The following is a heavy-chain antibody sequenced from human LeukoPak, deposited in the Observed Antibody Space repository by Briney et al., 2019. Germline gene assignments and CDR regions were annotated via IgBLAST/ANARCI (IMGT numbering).Heavy chain of an antibody. CDR1: GYSISSGYY. D-gene: IGHD3-3*01. V-gene: IGHV4-38-2*01. CDR2: IYHSGST. Sequence: SETLSLTCAVSGYSISSGYYWGWIRQPPGKGLEWIGSIYHSGSTYYNPSLKSRVTISVDTSKNQFSLKLSSVTAADTAVYYCARGGRSGYYYLFDYWGQGTLVTVSS. CDR3: ARGGRSGYYYLFDY. J-gene: IGHJ4*02.